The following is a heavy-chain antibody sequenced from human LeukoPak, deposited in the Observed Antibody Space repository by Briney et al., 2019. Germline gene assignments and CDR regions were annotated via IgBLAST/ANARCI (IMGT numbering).Heavy chain of an antibody. J-gene: IGHJ4*02. Sequence: GESLQISCKGSGYSFTSYWIGWVRQMPGKGLEWMGSIYPGDSDTRYSPSFQGQVTISADKSISTAYLQWSSLKASDTAMYYCARRYYYDSSGYSDYWGQGTLVTASS. CDR3: ARRYYYDSSGYSDY. V-gene: IGHV5-51*01. CDR1: GYSFTSYW. D-gene: IGHD3-22*01. CDR2: IYPGDSDT.